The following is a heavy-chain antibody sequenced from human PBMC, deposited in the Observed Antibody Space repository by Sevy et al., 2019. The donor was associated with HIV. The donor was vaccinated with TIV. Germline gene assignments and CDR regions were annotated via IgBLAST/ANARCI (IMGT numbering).Heavy chain of an antibody. Sequence: GGSLRLSCAASGFTFSSYAMSWVRQAPGKGLEWVSAISGSGGSTYYEDSVKGRFTISRDNSKNTLYLQMNSLRAEDTAVYYCAKHLGRVAAYHNNWFDPWGQGTLVTVSS. D-gene: IGHD2-15*01. CDR3: AKHLGRVAAYHNNWFDP. CDR2: ISGSGGST. J-gene: IGHJ5*02. V-gene: IGHV3-23*01. CDR1: GFTFSSYA.